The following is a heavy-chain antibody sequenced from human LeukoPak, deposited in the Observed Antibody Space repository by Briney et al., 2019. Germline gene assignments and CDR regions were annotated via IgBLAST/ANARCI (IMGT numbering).Heavy chain of an antibody. CDR3: AKDPMVRGVINGMDV. V-gene: IGHV3-30*18. CDR1: GFTFSSYG. CDR2: ILYDGRNK. D-gene: IGHD3-10*01. J-gene: IGHJ6*02. Sequence: QAGGPLRLSCAASGFTFSSYGIHWVRQAPGKGLEWVAVILYDGRNKHYADSVKGRFTISRDNSQNTLYLQMNSLRPDDTAVYYCAKDPMVRGVINGMDVWGQGTTVIVSS.